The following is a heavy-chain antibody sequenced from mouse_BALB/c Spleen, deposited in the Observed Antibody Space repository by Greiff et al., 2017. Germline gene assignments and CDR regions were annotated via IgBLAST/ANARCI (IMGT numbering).Heavy chain of an antibody. J-gene: IGHJ2*01. CDR1: GFTFTDYY. CDR3: AREGLLRQYYFDY. V-gene: IGHV7-3*02. D-gene: IGHD1-1*01. CDR2: IRNKANGYTT. Sequence: EVQVVESGGGLVQPGGSLRLSCATSGFTFTDYYMSWVRQPPGKALEWLGFIRNKANGYTTEYSASVKGRLTISRDNSQSILYLQMNTLRAEDSATYYCAREGLLRQYYFDYWGQGTTLTVSA.